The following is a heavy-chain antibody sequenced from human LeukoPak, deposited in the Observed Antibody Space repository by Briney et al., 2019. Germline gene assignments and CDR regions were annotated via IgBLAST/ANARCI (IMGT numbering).Heavy chain of an antibody. V-gene: IGHV3-7*01. J-gene: IGHJ4*02. D-gene: IGHD3-22*01. CDR2: IKQDGSEK. CDR3: ARVSYYYDSSGYWGEEPNFDY. Sequence: GSLRLSCAASGFTFSSYWMSWVRQAPGKGLEWVANIKQDGSEKYYVDSVKGRFTISRDNAKNSLYLQMNSLRAEDTAVYYCARVSYYYDSSGYWGEEPNFDYWGQGTLVTVSS. CDR1: GFTFSSYW.